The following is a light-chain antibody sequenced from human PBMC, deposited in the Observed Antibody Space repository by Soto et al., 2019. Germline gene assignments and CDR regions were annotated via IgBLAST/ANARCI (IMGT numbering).Light chain of an antibody. V-gene: IGKV1-39*01. J-gene: IGKJ1*01. CDR2: GAS. CDR3: QQSFSTPRVT. CDR1: QSISTY. Sequence: DLQMTQSPSSLSASVGDRVSMTCRASQSISTYLNWYQQKPGKAPELLIYGASILQSGVPSRFSGSGSGTDFTLTISSLQPEDFATYYCQQSFSTPRVTFGQGTKVEIK.